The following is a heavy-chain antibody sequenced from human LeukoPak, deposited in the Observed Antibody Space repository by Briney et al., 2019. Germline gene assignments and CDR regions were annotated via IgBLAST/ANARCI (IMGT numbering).Heavy chain of an antibody. CDR2: ISSSSSYI. V-gene: IGHV3-21*01. J-gene: IGHJ3*02. D-gene: IGHD6-13*01. CDR3: ARGEQQLTHDAFDI. Sequence: GGSLRLSCAASVFTFSSYSMNWLRQAPGKGLEWVSSISSSSSYIYYAASVKGRFTISRDNAKNSLYLQMNSLRAEDTAVYYCARGEQQLTHDAFDIWGQGTMVTVSS. CDR1: VFTFSSYS.